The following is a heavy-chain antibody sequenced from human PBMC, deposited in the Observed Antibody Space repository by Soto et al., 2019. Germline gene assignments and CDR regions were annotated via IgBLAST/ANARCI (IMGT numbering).Heavy chain of an antibody. CDR1: GFTFSTYW. D-gene: IGHD3-3*02. CDR2: IKEDASEE. V-gene: IGHV3-7*01. J-gene: IGHJ4*02. Sequence: EVQLVQSGGDLVQPGGSLRLSCVASGFTFSTYWMTWVRQAPGMGLEWVDGIKEDASEELYVDSVKGRFSVSRDNAKNSLYLQLNSLNAEDTAVYYCATSISSHFSNFDYWGKGSLVTVSS. CDR3: ATSISSHFSNFDY.